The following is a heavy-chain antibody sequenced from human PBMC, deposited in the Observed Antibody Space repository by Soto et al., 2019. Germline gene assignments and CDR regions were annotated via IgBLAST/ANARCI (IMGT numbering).Heavy chain of an antibody. CDR2: IYYSGST. J-gene: IGHJ4*02. CDR3: ARDRRGYTGYDYSFDY. CDR1: GGSITSGGYY. V-gene: IGHV4-30-4*08. D-gene: IGHD5-12*01. Sequence: SLACTVSGGSITSGGYYWSWKRQPPGKGLEWIGYIYYSGSTYYNPSLKSRVTISVGTSKNLFSLKLGSVTAADTAVYYCARDRRGYTGYDYSFDYWGQGTLVTVSS.